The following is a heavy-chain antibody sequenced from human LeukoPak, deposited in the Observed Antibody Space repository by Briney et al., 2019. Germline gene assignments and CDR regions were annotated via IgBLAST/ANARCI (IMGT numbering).Heavy chain of an antibody. D-gene: IGHD6-19*01. V-gene: IGHV4-59*08. CDR1: GGSINSHY. CDR2: IYYTGKI. CDR3: VRRDTGWNYFDY. J-gene: IGHJ4*02. Sequence: SETLSLTCAVSGGSINSHYWGWIRHPPGKGRQWIGDIYYTGKINHNPSLKRRVTITLDTSKDPLSLTLTSVPAADTAIYYCVRRDTGWNYFDYWGQGILVTVSS.